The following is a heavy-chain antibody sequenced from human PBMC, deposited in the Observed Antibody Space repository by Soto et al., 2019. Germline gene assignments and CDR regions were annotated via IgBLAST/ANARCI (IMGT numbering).Heavy chain of an antibody. CDR3: VRGGGVDVVTPTRIVFDY. Sequence: QVQLVQSGAEVKKPGASVKVSCKVSGYTFTGNYMHGMRQAPRQGPELMGWINPRNGDTDYAQKVPGRVTITMDTSISTAYMDLSRLTSADPAIYFCVRGGGVDVVTPTRIVFDYLGQGTLLNFSS. CDR1: GYTFTGNY. J-gene: IGHJ4*02. V-gene: IGHV1-2*02. D-gene: IGHD2-21*02. CDR2: INPRNGDT.